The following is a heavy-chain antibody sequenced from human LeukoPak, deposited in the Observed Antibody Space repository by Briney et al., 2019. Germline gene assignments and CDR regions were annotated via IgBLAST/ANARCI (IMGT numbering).Heavy chain of an antibody. CDR3: ARVKGDFWKDRAFDI. Sequence: SQTLSLTCTVSGGSISSGGYYWSWIRQPPGKGLEWIGYIYHSGSTYYNPSLKSRVTISVDRSKNQFSLKLSSVTAADTAVYYCARVKGDFWKDRAFDIWGQGTMVTVSS. CDR1: GGSISSGGYY. V-gene: IGHV4-30-2*01. J-gene: IGHJ3*02. CDR2: IYHSGST. D-gene: IGHD3-3*01.